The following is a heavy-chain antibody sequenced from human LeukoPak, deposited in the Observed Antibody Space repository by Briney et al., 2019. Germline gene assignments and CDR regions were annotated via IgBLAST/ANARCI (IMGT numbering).Heavy chain of an antibody. J-gene: IGHJ3*01. CDR1: GETVHSYY. V-gene: IGHV1-46*02. CDR3: ARCTVTTLASFDV. Sequence: ASVKVSCKASGETVHSYYMHWVRQAPGQGLEWMGIINPSGGSTSYAQKFQGRVTMTRDTSTSTVYMELSSLRSEDTAVYYCARCTVTTLASFDVWGQGTMVTVSS. CDR2: INPSGGST. D-gene: IGHD4-17*01.